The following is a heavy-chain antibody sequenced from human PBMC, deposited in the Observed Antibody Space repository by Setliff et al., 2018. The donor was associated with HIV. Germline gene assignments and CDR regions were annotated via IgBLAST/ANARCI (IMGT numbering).Heavy chain of an antibody. CDR3: ARLTIAVAGTSYFDS. J-gene: IGHJ4*02. CDR2: IIYNGGT. D-gene: IGHD6-19*01. V-gene: IGHV4-34*12. Sequence: SETLSLTCAVYGGSFSGYYWSWIRQSPGKGLEWIGEIIYNGGTNYNPSLKSRVSISLDTSKNQFSLKLTSVTAADTAIYYCARLTIAVAGTSYFDSWGQGTLVTVSS. CDR1: GGSFSGYY.